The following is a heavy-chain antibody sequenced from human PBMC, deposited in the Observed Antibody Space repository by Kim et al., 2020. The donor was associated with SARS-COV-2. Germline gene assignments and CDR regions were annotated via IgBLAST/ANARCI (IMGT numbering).Heavy chain of an antibody. V-gene: IGHV3-15*01. Sequence: APVTVIFTISRDDSNNTLYLQMNSLKTEDTAVYYCTTPPSPFYGDYAFDYWGQGTLVTVSS. D-gene: IGHD4-17*01. J-gene: IGHJ4*02. CDR3: TTPPSPFYGDYAFDY.